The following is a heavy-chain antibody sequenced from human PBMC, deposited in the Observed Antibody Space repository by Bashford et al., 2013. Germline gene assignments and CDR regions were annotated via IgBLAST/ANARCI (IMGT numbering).Heavy chain of an antibody. V-gene: IGHV1-46*01. CDR3: ARSYYHDSSGSGFDY. CDR2: INPSGGST. CDR1: GYTFTKYY. D-gene: IGHD3-22*01. Sequence: ASVKVSCKASGYTFTKYYMHWVRQAPGQGLEWMGIINPSGGSTSYAQKFQGRVTMTRDTSTSTVYMELSSLRSEDTAVHYCARSYYHDSSGSGFDYWGQGTLVTVSS. J-gene: IGHJ4*02.